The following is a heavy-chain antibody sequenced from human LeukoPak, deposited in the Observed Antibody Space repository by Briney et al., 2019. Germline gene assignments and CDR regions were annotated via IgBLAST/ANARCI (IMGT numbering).Heavy chain of an antibody. J-gene: IGHJ5*02. Sequence: SVRVSCKASGGTFSSYAISWVRQAPGQGLEWMGRIIPIFGTANYAQKFQGRVTITADKSTSTAYMELSSLRSEDTAVYYCARSPLLIAAAGGGWFDPWGQGTLVTVSS. CDR3: ARSPLLIAAAGGGWFDP. D-gene: IGHD6-13*01. CDR2: IIPIFGTA. CDR1: GGTFSSYA. V-gene: IGHV1-69*06.